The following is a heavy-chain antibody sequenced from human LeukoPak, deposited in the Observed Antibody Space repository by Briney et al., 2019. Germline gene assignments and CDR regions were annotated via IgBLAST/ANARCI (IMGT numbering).Heavy chain of an antibody. D-gene: IGHD2-15*01. V-gene: IGHV1-69*05. CDR2: IIPTFGTA. J-gene: IGHJ5*02. CDR3: ARAGGVVVAASVWFDP. CDR1: GCTFSSYA. Sequence: ASVKVPRKASGCTFSSYAISWVRQAPGQGLEWMGGIIPTFGTANYAQKFQGRVTITTDESTSTAYMELSSVRSEDTAVYYGARAGGVVVAASVWFDPWGQGTLVTVSS.